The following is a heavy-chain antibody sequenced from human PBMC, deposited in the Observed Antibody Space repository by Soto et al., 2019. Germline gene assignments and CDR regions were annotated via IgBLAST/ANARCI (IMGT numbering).Heavy chain of an antibody. Sequence: PSETLSLTCTVSGGSISSYYWSWIRQPPGKGLEWIGYIYYSGSTNYNPSLKSRVTISVDTSKNQFSLKLRSVTAADTAVYYCARSPGSKTANNFDYWGQGTLVTVSS. CDR3: ARSPGSKTANNFDY. CDR2: IYYSGST. CDR1: GGSISSYY. J-gene: IGHJ4*02. V-gene: IGHV4-59*08. D-gene: IGHD2-21*02.